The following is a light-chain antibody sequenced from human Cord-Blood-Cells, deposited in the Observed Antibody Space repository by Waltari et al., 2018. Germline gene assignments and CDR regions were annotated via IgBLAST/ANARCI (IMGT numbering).Light chain of an antibody. CDR3: QQRSNWPPWT. CDR1: QSVSSY. J-gene: IGKJ1*01. Sequence: EIVLTQSPATLSLSPGERATLSCRASQSVSSYLAWYHQKPGPAPRLLIYDASNRATGIPARISGSVSGTDFTLTISSLEPEDFAVYYCQQRSNWPPWTFGQGTKVEIK. V-gene: IGKV3-11*01. CDR2: DAS.